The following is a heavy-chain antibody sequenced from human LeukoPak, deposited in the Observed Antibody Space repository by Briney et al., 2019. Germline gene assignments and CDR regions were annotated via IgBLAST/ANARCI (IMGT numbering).Heavy chain of an antibody. J-gene: IGHJ5*02. CDR3: ARETTVVTRGWFDP. V-gene: IGHV3-11*05. CDR1: GFTFSDYY. D-gene: IGHD4-23*01. CDR2: ISSSSSYT. Sequence: GGSLRLSCAASGFTFSDYYMSWIRQAPGKGLEWVSYISSSSSYTNYADSVKGRFTISRDNAKNSLYLQMNSLRAEDTAVCYCARETTVVTRGWFDPWGQGTLVTVSS.